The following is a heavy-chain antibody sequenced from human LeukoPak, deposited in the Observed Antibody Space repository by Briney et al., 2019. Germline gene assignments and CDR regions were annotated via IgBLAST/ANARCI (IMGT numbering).Heavy chain of an antibody. CDR1: GFTFSAYS. J-gene: IGHJ4*02. D-gene: IGHD1-26*01. CDR3: ARDPGPRVPPGSYSDY. V-gene: IGHV3-7*01. Sequence: GGSLRLSCAASGFTFSAYSMSWVRQAPGKGLEWVANIKQDGSEKYYEGSVKGRFTISRDNAKNSLYLQMNSLRAEDTAVYYCARDPGPRVPPGSYSDYWGQGTLVTVSS. CDR2: IKQDGSEK.